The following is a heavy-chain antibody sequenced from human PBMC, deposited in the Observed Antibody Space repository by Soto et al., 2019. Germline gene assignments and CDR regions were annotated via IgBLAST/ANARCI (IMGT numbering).Heavy chain of an antibody. J-gene: IGHJ4*02. CDR1: GFTFNSYC. CDR2: VGWDGSDR. V-gene: IGHV3-33*01. D-gene: IGHD3-10*01. Sequence: GGSLRLSCAAAGFTFNSYCMHWVRQAPGSGGGCVGVVGWDGSDRLDADSVKGRFTISRDNSKNTLYLQMNSLRAEDTAVYYCARDFGYCYGSGSSDYWGQGTLVTVSS. CDR3: ARDFGYCYGSGSSDY.